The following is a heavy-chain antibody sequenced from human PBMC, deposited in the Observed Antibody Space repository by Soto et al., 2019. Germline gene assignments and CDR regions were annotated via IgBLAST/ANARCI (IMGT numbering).Heavy chain of an antibody. CDR2: ISSSSSYI. D-gene: IGHD2-2*01. Sequence: GGSLRLSCAASGFTFSSYSMNWVRQAPGKGLEWVSSISSSSSYIYYADSVKGRFTISRDNAKNSLYLQMNSLRAEDTAVYYCARDGKQLGYCSSTSCYPYYFDYWGQGTLVTVSS. J-gene: IGHJ4*02. CDR1: GFTFSSYS. V-gene: IGHV3-21*01. CDR3: ARDGKQLGYCSSTSCYPYYFDY.